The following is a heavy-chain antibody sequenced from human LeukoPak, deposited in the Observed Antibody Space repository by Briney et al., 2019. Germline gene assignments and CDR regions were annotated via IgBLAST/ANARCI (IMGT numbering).Heavy chain of an antibody. V-gene: IGHV3-15*01. CDR2: IKSKTDGETT. J-gene: IGHJ4*02. Sequence: GGSLRLSCAASGFTFINARMSWVRQAPGKGLEWVGHIKSKTDGETTDYAAPVKGRFTISRDDSKTTLYLQMNSLKTEDTAVYYCTTDGYGHNFDYWGQGTLVTVSS. D-gene: IGHD3-10*01. CDR3: TTDGYGHNFDY. CDR1: GFTFINAR.